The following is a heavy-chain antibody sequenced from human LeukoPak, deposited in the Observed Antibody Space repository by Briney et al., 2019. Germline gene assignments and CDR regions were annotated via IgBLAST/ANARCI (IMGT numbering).Heavy chain of an antibody. CDR2: INPSGGST. J-gene: IGHJ3*02. CDR3: AREDTMIVVVTPGAFDI. V-gene: IGHV1-46*01. Sequence: ASVKVSCKASGYTFTSYYMHWVRQAPGQGLEWMGIINPSGGSTSYAQKFQGRVTMTRDMSTSTVYMELSSLRSEDTAVYYCAREDTMIVVVTPGAFDIWGQGTMATVSS. D-gene: IGHD3-22*01. CDR1: GYTFTSYY.